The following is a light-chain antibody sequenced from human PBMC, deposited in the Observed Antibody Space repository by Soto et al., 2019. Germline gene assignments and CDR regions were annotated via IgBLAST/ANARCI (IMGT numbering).Light chain of an antibody. Sequence: EIVLTQSPGTLSLSPGERATLSCRASQSVTNYLAWYQQTPGQAPRLLIYGASTRTTGLPARFTGNGSGTEFTLTISSLQSEDFAVYYCQQYNNWPPQITFGQGTRLEI. CDR1: QSVTNY. CDR3: QQYNNWPPQIT. V-gene: IGKV3-15*01. CDR2: GAS. J-gene: IGKJ5*01.